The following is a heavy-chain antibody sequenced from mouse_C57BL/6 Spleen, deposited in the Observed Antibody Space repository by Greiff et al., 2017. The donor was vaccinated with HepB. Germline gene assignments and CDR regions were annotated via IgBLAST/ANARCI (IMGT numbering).Heavy chain of an antibody. Sequence: VQGVESGAELVRPGASVTLSCKASGYTFTDYEMHWVKQTPVHGLEWIGAIDPETGGTAYNQKFKGKAILTADKSSSTAYMELRSLTSEDSAVYYCTRGGHLAYWGQGTLVTVSA. CDR2: IDPETGGT. CDR3: TRGGHLAY. V-gene: IGHV1-15*01. J-gene: IGHJ3*01. CDR1: GYTFTDYE.